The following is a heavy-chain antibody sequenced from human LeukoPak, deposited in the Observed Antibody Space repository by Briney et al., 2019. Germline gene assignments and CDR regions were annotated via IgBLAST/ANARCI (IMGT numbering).Heavy chain of an antibody. D-gene: IGHD2-2*01. J-gene: IGHJ4*03. CDR1: GGSISSSSYY. CDR3: ARHNRYCSTTGCYDY. Sequence: PSETLSLTCTVSGGSISSSSYYWGWIRQPPRKGLEWIGEINESGSTNYNPSLKSRVTISIDTSKNHFSLKLSSVTAADTAIYYCARHNRYCSTTGCYDYWGQGTLVTVSS. V-gene: IGHV4-39*01. CDR2: INESGST.